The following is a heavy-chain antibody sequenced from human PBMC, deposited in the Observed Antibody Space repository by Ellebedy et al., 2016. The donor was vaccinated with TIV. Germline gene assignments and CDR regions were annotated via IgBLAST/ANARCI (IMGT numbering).Heavy chain of an antibody. CDR1: GGSFSGYY. J-gene: IGHJ4*02. V-gene: IGHV4-34*01. Sequence: SETLSLXXAVYGGSFSGYYWSWIRQPPGKGLEWIGEINHSGSTNYNPSLKSRVTISVDTSKNQFSLKLSSVTAADTAVYYCARRPWSSGRIDYWGQGTLVTVSS. D-gene: IGHD6-19*01. CDR3: ARRPWSSGRIDY. CDR2: INHSGST.